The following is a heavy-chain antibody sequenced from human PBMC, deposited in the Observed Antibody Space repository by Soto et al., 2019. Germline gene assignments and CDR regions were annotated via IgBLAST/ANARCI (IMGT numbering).Heavy chain of an antibody. V-gene: IGHV1-69*02. J-gene: IGHJ4*02. CDR1: GGTFNTYT. CDR2: FIPILDMA. Sequence: QVQVVQSGAEVKKPESSVKVSCKPSGGTFNTYTVNWVRLAPGHGIEWMGRFIPILDMANYAQKFQDRVTKTADRSTFTAYMELNSLTSDDTAVYYCAITYCRDNSCPRDFDFWGPGTRVTVSS. D-gene: IGHD2-21*01. CDR3: AITYCRDNSCPRDFDF.